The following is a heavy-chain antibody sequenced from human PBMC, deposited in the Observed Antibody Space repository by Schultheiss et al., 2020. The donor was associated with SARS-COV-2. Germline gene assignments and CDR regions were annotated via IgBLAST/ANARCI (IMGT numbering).Heavy chain of an antibody. CDR3: AKARSGWAREGFDY. J-gene: IGHJ4*02. Sequence: GGSLRLSCVASGFTFSDTFMTWIRQSPAKGLEWLSYISSSGSTIFYADSVKGRFTISRDNSKNTLYLQMDSLRAEDTAIYYCAKARSGWAREGFDYWGQGTLLTVSS. CDR2: ISSSGSTI. D-gene: IGHD6-19*01. V-gene: IGHV3-11*01. CDR1: GFTFSDTF.